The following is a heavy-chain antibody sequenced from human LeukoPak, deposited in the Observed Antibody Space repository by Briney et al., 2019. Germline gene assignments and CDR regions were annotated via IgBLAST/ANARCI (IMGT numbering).Heavy chain of an antibody. J-gene: IGHJ4*02. Sequence: ASVKVSCKASGYTFTGYYMHWVRQAPGQGLEWMGWINPNSGGTNYAQKFQGRVTMTRDTSISTAYMELSRLRSDDTAVYYCARGFEPAAILFDYWGQGTLVTVCS. CDR2: INPNSGGT. D-gene: IGHD2-2*01. CDR1: GYTFTGYY. CDR3: ARGFEPAAILFDY. V-gene: IGHV1-2*02.